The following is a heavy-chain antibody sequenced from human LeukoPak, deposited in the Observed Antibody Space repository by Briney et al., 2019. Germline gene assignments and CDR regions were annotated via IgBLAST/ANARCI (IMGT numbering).Heavy chain of an antibody. J-gene: IGHJ4*02. CDR1: GFTFDTYW. CDR2: IKQDGSEK. D-gene: IGHD1-26*01. V-gene: IGHV3-7*03. CDR3: AKEYTGTFSPFPSYFDN. Sequence: GGSLRLSCAASGFTFDTYWMSWVRQAPGKGLEWVANIKQDGSEKDYVDSVKGRFTISRDNAKNSLYLQMNSLRAEDRAIYYCAKEYTGTFSPFPSYFDNWGQGPWSPSPQ.